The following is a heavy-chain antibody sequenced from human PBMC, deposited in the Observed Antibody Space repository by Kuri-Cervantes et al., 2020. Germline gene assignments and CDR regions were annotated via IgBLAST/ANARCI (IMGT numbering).Heavy chain of an antibody. V-gene: IGHV1-69*06. CDR3: ARVRAAAGLHWFDP. CDR1: GGTFSSYA. J-gene: IGHJ5*02. D-gene: IGHD6-13*01. CDR2: TIPIFGTA. Sequence: SVKVSCKASGGTFSSYAISWVRQAPGQGLEWMGGTIPIFGTANYAQKFQGRVTITADKSTSTAYMELSSLRSEDTAVYYCARVRAAAGLHWFDPWGQGTLVTVSS.